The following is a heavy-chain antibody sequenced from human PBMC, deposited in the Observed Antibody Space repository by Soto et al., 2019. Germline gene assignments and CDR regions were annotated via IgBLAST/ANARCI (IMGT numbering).Heavy chain of an antibody. V-gene: IGHV1-69*02. CDR3: ASSYGSGYRAFDY. Sequence: QVQLVQSGAEVKRPGSSVKVSCKASGDTFNFYSINWVRQAPGVGLEWMGRVNPIVSMSNYAQKFQVRVTMTADKSTSTAYMERSSLRSEDTAIYYCASSYGSGYRAFDYWGQGALVTVSS. CDR2: VNPIVSMS. D-gene: IGHD3-10*01. J-gene: IGHJ4*02. CDR1: GDTFNFYS.